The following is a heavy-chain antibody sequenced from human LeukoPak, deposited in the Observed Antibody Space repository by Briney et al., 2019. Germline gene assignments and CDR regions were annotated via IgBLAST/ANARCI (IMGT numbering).Heavy chain of an antibody. CDR3: ARDQGYYGSGSYGPDH. CDR2: IYHSGST. J-gene: IGHJ4*02. D-gene: IGHD3-10*01. V-gene: IGHV4-38-2*02. Sequence: PSETLSLTCTVFGYSITTGYYWGWIRQPPGKGLEWIGSIYHSGSTFYNPSLKSRVTISVDTSKNQFSLKLSSVTAADTAIYYCARDQGYYGSGSYGPDHWGQGTQVTVSS. CDR1: GYSITTGYY.